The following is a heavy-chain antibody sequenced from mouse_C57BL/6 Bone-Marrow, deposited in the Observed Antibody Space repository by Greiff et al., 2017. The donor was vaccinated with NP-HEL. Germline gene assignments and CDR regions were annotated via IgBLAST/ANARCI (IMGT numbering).Heavy chain of an antibody. J-gene: IGHJ3*01. D-gene: IGHD2-13*01. CDR2: IDPSDSET. CDR3: ARGDGDLPWFAY. V-gene: IGHV1-52*01. Sequence: QVQLQQPGAELVRPGSSVKLSCKASGYTFTSYWMHWVKQRPIQGLEWIGNIDPSDSETHYNQKFKDKATLTVDKSSSTAYMQLSSLTSEDSAVYYCARGDGDLPWFAYWGQGTLVTVSA. CDR1: GYTFTSYW.